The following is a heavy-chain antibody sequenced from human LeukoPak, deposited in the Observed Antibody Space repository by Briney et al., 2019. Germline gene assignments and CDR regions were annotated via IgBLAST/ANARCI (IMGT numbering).Heavy chain of an antibody. Sequence: PGGSLRLSCAASGFTFSNYAMSWVRQAPGKGLEWVSSISSSSSYIYYADSVKGRFTISRDNAKNSLYLQMNSLRAEDTAVYYCARGVRGYSFTDYWGQGTLVTVSS. CDR3: ARGVRGYSFTDY. CDR2: ISSSSSYI. J-gene: IGHJ4*02. CDR1: GFTFSNYA. V-gene: IGHV3-21*01. D-gene: IGHD5-18*01.